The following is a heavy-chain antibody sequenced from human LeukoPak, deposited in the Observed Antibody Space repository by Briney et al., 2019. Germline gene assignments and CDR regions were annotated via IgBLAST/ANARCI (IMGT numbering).Heavy chain of an antibody. J-gene: IGHJ3*02. Sequence: GGSLRLSCAASGFTFSSYSMNWVRQAPGKGLEWVSSISSSSSYIYYADSVKGRFTISRDNAKNSLYLQMNSLRAEDTAVYYCASVVANDAFDIWGQGTMVTASS. V-gene: IGHV3-21*01. CDR2: ISSSSSYI. CDR3: ASVVANDAFDI. D-gene: IGHD2-15*01. CDR1: GFTFSSYS.